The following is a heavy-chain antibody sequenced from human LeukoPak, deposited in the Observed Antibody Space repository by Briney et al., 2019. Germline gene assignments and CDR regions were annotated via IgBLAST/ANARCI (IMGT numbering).Heavy chain of an antibody. V-gene: IGHV4-34*01. J-gene: IGHJ4*02. CDR3: ARGGGPYYYDSSGSITY. D-gene: IGHD3-22*01. Sequence: SETLSLTCAVYGGSFSGYYWSWIRQPPGKGLEWIGEINHSGSTNYNPSLKSRVTISVDTSKNQFSLKLSSVTAADTAVYYCARGGGPYYYDSSGSITYWGQGTLVTVSS. CDR2: INHSGST. CDR1: GGSFSGYY.